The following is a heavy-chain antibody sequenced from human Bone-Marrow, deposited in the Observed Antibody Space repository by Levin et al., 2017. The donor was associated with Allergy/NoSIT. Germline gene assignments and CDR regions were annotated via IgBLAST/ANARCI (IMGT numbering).Heavy chain of an antibody. D-gene: IGHD3-10*01. J-gene: IGHJ4*02. CDR1: GFAFSNYW. V-gene: IGHV3-74*01. CDR3: ARDPFAYNFGSGSYLDY. CDR2: INRGGTST. Sequence: GGSLRLSCAASGFAFSNYWMHWVRQAPGKGLVWVSRINRGGTSTTYADSVKGRFTISRDNAKNTLYLQRKSLRAEDTAVYYCARDPFAYNFGSGSYLDYWGQGTLVSVSS.